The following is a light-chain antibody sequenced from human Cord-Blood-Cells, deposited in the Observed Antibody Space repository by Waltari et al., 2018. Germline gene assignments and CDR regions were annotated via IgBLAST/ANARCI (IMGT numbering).Light chain of an antibody. V-gene: IGKV4-1*01. J-gene: IGKJ1*01. CDR3: QQYYSTPPT. CDR1: QSVLYSSNNKNY. CDR2: WAS. Sequence: MTQSPDSLAVSLGERATINCKSSQSVLYSSNNKNYLAWYQQKPGQPPKLLIYWASTRESGVPDRFSGSGSGTDFTLTISSLQAEDVAVYYCQQYYSTPPTFGQGTKVEIK.